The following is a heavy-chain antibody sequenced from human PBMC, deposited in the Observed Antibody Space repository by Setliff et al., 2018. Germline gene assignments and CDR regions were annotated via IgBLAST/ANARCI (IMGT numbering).Heavy chain of an antibody. Sequence: ASVKVSCKTSGHIFSSYGITWVRQAPGHGLEWMGRFIPVLGKPNYAPKFQGRLTITVDTSTGTSHMDLRSLRSDDTAIYYCATELRSPFWHFDLWGQGSLVTVSS. CDR3: ATELRSPFWHFDL. CDR1: GHIFSSYG. V-gene: IGHV1-18*01. CDR2: FIPVLGKP. J-gene: IGHJ4*02. D-gene: IGHD3-3*01.